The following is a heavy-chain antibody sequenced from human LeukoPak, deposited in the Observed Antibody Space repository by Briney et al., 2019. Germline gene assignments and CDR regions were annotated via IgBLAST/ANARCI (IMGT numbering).Heavy chain of an antibody. V-gene: IGHV4-59*08. CDR3: ARHWGLGNFDY. CDR2: IYYSGST. J-gene: IGHJ4*02. CDR1: GGSISSYY. Sequence: SETLSLTCTVSGGSISSYYWSWIRQPPGKGLEWIGYIYYSGSTNYNPSLKSRVTISVDTSKNQFPLKLSSVTAADTAVYYCARHWGLGNFDYWGQGTLVTVSS. D-gene: IGHD3-16*01.